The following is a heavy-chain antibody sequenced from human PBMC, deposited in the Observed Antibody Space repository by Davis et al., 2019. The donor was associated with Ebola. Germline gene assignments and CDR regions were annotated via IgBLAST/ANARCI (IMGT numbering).Heavy chain of an antibody. Sequence: ASVKVSCKASGYTFTGYYMHWVRQAPGQGLEWMGWINPNSGGTNYAQKFQGRVTMTRDTSISTVFMELSRLRSDDTAIYYCARVYYDSRPYYPTLGYWGQGTLATVSS. V-gene: IGHV1-2*02. CDR2: INPNSGGT. J-gene: IGHJ4*02. CDR1: GYTFTGYY. D-gene: IGHD3-22*01. CDR3: ARVYYDSRPYYPTLGY.